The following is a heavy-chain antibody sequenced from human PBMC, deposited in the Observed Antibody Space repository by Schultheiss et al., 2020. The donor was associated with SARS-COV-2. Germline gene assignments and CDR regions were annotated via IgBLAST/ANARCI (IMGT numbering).Heavy chain of an antibody. CDR2: ISGSGGST. Sequence: GGSLRLSCEASGLTLSGYWMHWVRQAPGRGLEWVSAISGSGGSTYYADSVKGRFTISRDNSKNTLYLQMNSLRAEDTAVYYCAKAPTHYYYYMDVWGKGTTVTVSS. CDR3: AKAPTHYYYYMDV. V-gene: IGHV3-23*01. J-gene: IGHJ6*03. CDR1: GLTLSGYW.